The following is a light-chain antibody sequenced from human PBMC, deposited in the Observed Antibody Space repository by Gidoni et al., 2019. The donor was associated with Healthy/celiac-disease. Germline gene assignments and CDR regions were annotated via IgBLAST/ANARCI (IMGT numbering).Light chain of an antibody. Sequence: QSVLTQPPSVSGAPGQRVTISCTGSSSNMGAGYDVHWYQQLPGTAPKLLLYGNSNRPSGGPHRFSGSKSGTSASLAITGLHAEDEADYYCQSSDSSRGVFGTGTKVTVL. CDR2: GNS. CDR1: SSNMGAGYD. V-gene: IGLV1-40*01. CDR3: QSSDSSRGV. J-gene: IGLJ1*01.